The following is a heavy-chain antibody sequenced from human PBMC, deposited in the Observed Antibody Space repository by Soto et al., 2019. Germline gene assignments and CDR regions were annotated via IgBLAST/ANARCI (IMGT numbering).Heavy chain of an antibody. Sequence: PVGSLRLSCASSVFTFSSYGMHCVRHAPGKWLEWVAVISYDGSNKYYADSVKGRFTISRDNSKNTLYLQMNSLRAEDTAVYYCAKEGAYYYDRKNAFDIWGQGTMVTVS. CDR2: ISYDGSNK. D-gene: IGHD3-22*01. V-gene: IGHV3-30*18. CDR1: VFTFSSYG. CDR3: AKEGAYYYDRKNAFDI. J-gene: IGHJ3*02.